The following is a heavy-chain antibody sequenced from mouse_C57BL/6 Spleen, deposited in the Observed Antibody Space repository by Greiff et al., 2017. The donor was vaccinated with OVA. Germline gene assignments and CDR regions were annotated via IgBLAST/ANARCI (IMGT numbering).Heavy chain of an antibody. V-gene: IGHV1-54*01. Sequence: LQESGAELVRPGTSVKVSCKASGYAFTNYLIEWVKQRPGQGLEWIGVINPGSGGTNYNEKFKGKATLTADKSSSTAYMQLSSLTSEDSAVYFCARYDYDGEVPAWFAYWGQGTLVTVSA. CDR2: INPGSGGT. J-gene: IGHJ3*01. CDR3: ARYDYDGEVPAWFAY. D-gene: IGHD2-4*01. CDR1: GYAFTNYL.